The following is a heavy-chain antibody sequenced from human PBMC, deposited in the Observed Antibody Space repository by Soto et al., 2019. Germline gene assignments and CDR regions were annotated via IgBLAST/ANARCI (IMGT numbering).Heavy chain of an antibody. J-gene: IGHJ6*03. CDR1: GYTFTSYD. D-gene: IGHD2-15*01. V-gene: IGHV1-8*01. CDR3: ARYCSGGSCYSDYYYYMDV. Sequence: ASVKVSCKASGYTFTSYDINWVRQATGQGLEWMGWMNPNSGNTGYSQKFQGRVTMTRNTSISTAYMELSSLRSEDTAVYYCARYCSGGSCYSDYYYYMDVWGKGTTVTVSS. CDR2: MNPNSGNT.